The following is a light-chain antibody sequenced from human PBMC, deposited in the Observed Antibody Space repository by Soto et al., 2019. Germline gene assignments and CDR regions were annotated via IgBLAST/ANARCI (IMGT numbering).Light chain of an antibody. Sequence: QSVLTQPGSVSGSPGQSVAISCTGTSRDIEAYDYVSWYQQHPGKAPKLIISEVNKRPSGVSYRFSGSKSGNTASLTISGLQGEDEADYYCCSFAGSSYVFGTGTKVTVL. CDR1: SRDIEAYDY. CDR3: CSFAGSSYV. J-gene: IGLJ1*01. CDR2: EVN. V-gene: IGLV2-11*01.